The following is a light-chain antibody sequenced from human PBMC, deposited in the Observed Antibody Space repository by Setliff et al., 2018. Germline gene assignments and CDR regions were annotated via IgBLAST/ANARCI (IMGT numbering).Light chain of an antibody. J-gene: IGKJ4*01. CDR2: GAS. CDR3: QQLISFPLT. V-gene: IGKV1-9*01. CDR1: QDVNSF. Sequence: DIQLTQSPSFLSASVGDRVIITCRASQDVNSFFAWYQQKPGKAPKILIWGASHLQSGVPSRFSGDRSGAEYTLTINFLQPEDFATYYCQQLISFPLTFGGGTKVDIK.